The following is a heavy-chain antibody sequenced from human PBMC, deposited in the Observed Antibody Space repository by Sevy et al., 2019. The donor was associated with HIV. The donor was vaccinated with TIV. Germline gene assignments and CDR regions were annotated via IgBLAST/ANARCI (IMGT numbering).Heavy chain of an antibody. V-gene: IGHV3-15*01. CDR3: TIDGLFDP. CDR2: IKSKTDGGTT. J-gene: IGHJ5*02. CDR1: GFTFSIAW. Sequence: GGSLRLSCAASGFTFSIAWMSWVRQTPGKGLEWVGRIKSKTDGGTTDYAAPVKGRFTISREDSKNTLYLQMNNLKTEDTALYYCTIDGLFDPWGQGTLVTVSS. D-gene: IGHD3-16*02.